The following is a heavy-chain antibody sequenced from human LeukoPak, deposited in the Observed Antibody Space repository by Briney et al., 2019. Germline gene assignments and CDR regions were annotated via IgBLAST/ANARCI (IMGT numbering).Heavy chain of an antibody. CDR3: ARAGVWYYYGSGTQWGAFDI. V-gene: IGHV1-2*02. CDR2: INPNSGGT. CDR1: GYTFTGYY. J-gene: IGHJ3*02. Sequence: ASVKVSCKASGYTFTGYYMHWVRQAPGQGLEWMGWINPNSGGTNYAQKFQGRVTMTRDMSISTAYMELSRLRSDDTAVYYCARAGVWYYYGSGTQWGAFDIWGQGTMVTVSS. D-gene: IGHD3-10*01.